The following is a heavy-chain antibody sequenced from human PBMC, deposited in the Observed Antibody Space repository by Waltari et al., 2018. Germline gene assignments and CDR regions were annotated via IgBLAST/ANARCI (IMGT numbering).Heavy chain of an antibody. CDR3: VRENIAAAGLES. Sequence: EVQLVESGGGLVQPGGSLRLSCVASGFIFSTYWMDWVRQAPGKGLVGGSRVNSDVSSTTYADSVKGRVTISRDNAKKTLYLHMSSLRAEDTAVYYCVRENIAAAGLESWGQGTLVTVSS. CDR1: GFIFSTYW. J-gene: IGHJ4*02. CDR2: VNSDVSST. D-gene: IGHD6-13*01. V-gene: IGHV3-74*01.